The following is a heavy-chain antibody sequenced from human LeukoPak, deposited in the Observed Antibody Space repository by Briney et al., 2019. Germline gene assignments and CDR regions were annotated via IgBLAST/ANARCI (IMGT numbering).Heavy chain of an antibody. Sequence: PSETLSLTCTVSGGSISSYYWSWIRQPPGKGLEWIGYIYYSGSTNYNPSLKSRVTISVDTSKNQFSLKLSSVTAADTAVYYCARGGDYSSSWFDYWGQGTLVTVSS. CDR3: ARGGDYSSSWFDY. V-gene: IGHV4-59*01. J-gene: IGHJ4*02. D-gene: IGHD6-13*01. CDR2: IYYSGST. CDR1: GGSISSYY.